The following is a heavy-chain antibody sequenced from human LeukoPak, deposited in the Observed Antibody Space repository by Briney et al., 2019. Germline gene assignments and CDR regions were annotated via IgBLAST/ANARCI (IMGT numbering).Heavy chain of an antibody. D-gene: IGHD1-26*01. CDR2: IYRDDTT. CDR3: ASSTEWEPIRDF. Sequence: GGSLRLSCAASGFTVSSNYMSWVRQAPGKGLEWVSVIYRDDTTYYADSVTGQFTISRANSKNTVYLQMNSLRAEDTAVFYCASSTEWEPIRDFWGPGTLVTVSS. J-gene: IGHJ4*02. V-gene: IGHV3-53*01. CDR1: GFTVSSNY.